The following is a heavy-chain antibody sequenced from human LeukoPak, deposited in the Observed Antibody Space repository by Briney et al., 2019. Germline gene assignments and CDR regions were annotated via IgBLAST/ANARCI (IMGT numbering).Heavy chain of an antibody. CDR2: IRYDGSNE. Sequence: GGSLRLSCTASGFTFNNYAMTWVRQAPGKGLEWVAFIRYDGSNEYYADSVKGRFTISRDNSKNTLYLQMNSLRADDTALYYCAKNEVWWLPDSWGQGTLVTVSS. J-gene: IGHJ4*02. CDR1: GFTFNNYA. V-gene: IGHV3-30*02. D-gene: IGHD5-12*01. CDR3: AKNEVWWLPDS.